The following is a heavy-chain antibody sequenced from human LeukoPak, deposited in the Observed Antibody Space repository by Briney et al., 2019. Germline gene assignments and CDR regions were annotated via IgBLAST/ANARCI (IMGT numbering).Heavy chain of an antibody. J-gene: IGHJ4*02. Sequence: PSETLSLTCTVSGGSISSGSYYWSWIRQPAGKGLEWIGRIYTSGSTNYNPSLKSRVTISVDTSKNQFSLKLSSVTAADTAVYYCARGGYNIWEYYFGYWGQGTLVTVSS. CDR2: IYTSGST. CDR3: ARGGYNIWEYYFGY. D-gene: IGHD5-24*01. V-gene: IGHV4-61*02. CDR1: GGSISSGSYY.